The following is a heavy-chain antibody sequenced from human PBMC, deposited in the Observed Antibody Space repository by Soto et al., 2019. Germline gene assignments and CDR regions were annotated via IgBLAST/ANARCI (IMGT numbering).Heavy chain of an antibody. CDR2: ISEYNGNT. J-gene: IGHJ4*02. CDR1: GYIFGSYG. Sequence: ASVKVSCKASGYIFGSYGISWVRQAPGQGLEWMGWISEYNGNTNYAQKVQDRVIITTDTSTSTAYMELRSLRSDDTAVYYCARGTGPHEYWGQGXLVTVSS. V-gene: IGHV1-18*01. CDR3: ARGTGPHEY.